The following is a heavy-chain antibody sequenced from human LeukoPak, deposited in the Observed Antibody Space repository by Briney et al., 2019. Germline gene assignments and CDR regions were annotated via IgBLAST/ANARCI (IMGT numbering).Heavy chain of an antibody. CDR3: ARDGIAAAGTHFDY. CDR1: GFTFSSYS. D-gene: IGHD6-13*01. Sequence: GGSLRLSCAASGFTFSSYSMNWVRQAPGKGLEWDSSISSSSSYIYYADSVKGRFTISRDNAKNSLYLQMNSLRAEDTAVYYCARDGIAAAGTHFDYWGQGTLVTVSS. J-gene: IGHJ4*02. CDR2: ISSSSSYI. V-gene: IGHV3-21*01.